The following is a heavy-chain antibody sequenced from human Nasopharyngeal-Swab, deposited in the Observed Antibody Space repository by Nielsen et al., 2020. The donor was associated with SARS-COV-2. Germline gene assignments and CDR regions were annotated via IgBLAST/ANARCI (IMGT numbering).Heavy chain of an antibody. J-gene: IGHJ5*02. CDR2: IYPGDSDT. CDR3: ARLVGYCSSTSCYTGWFDP. Sequence: VRQMRGRALGWKWIIYPGDSDTRYSPSFQGQVTISADKSISTAYLQWSSLKASDTAMYYCARLVGYCSSTSCYTGWFDPWGQGTLVTVSS. D-gene: IGHD2-2*02. V-gene: IGHV5-51*01.